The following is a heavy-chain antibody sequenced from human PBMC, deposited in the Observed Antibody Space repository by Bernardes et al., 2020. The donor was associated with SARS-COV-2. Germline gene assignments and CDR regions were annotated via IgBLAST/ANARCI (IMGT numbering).Heavy chain of an antibody. D-gene: IGHD3-22*01. Sequence: SETLSLTCTVSGGSISSGSYYWSWIRQPAGKGLEWIGRIYTSGSTNYNPSLKSRVTISVDTSKNQFSLKLSSVTAADTAVYYCARDSPFYDSSGYYPYYFDYWGQGTRVTVSS. V-gene: IGHV4-61*02. J-gene: IGHJ4*02. CDR1: GGSISSGSYY. CDR3: ARDSPFYDSSGYYPYYFDY. CDR2: IYTSGST.